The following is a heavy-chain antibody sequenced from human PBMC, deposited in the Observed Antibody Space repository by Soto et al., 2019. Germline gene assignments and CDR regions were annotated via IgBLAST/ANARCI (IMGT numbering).Heavy chain of an antibody. CDR2: IYYSGST. Sequence: SHTRSVADGYISRYSWSQIRKPPGKGLEWIGYIYYSGSTNYNPSLKSRVTISVDTSKNQFSLKLSSVTDMAPVDTAIYYCAHRQRTVVVGAPFALWGQGSQVTVSS. J-gene: IGHJ4*02. CDR3: AHRQRTVVVGAPFAL. CDR1: DGYISRYS. V-gene: IGHV4-59*01. D-gene: IGHD2-15*01.